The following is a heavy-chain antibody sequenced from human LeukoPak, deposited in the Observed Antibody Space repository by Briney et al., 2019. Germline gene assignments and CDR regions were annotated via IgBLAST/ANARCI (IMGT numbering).Heavy chain of an antibody. CDR2: IKSKTDGGTT. Sequence: ETLSLTCTVSGVSISTGSSYWSWVRQAPGKGLEWVGRIKSKTDGGTTDYAAPVKGRFTISRDDSKNTLYLQMNSLRAEDTAVYYCARMDDYGGNRDHAAFDIWGQGTMVTVSS. CDR3: ARMDDYGGNRDHAAFDI. CDR1: GVSISTGSSY. D-gene: IGHD4-23*01. J-gene: IGHJ3*02. V-gene: IGHV3-15*01.